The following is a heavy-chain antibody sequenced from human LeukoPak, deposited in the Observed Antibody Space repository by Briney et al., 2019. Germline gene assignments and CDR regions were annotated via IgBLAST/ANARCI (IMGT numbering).Heavy chain of an antibody. CDR1: GFTLSSYA. Sequence: GGSLRLSCAASGFTLSSYAMSWVRQAPGKGLEWVSAISGSGGSTYYADSVKGRFTISRDNSKNTLYLQMNSLRAEDTAVYYCAKDGYSSGWYQDAFDIWGQGTMVTVSS. V-gene: IGHV3-23*01. D-gene: IGHD6-19*01. CDR2: ISGSGGST. J-gene: IGHJ3*02. CDR3: AKDGYSSGWYQDAFDI.